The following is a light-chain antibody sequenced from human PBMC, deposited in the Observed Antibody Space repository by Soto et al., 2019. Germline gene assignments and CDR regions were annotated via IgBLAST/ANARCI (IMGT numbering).Light chain of an antibody. Sequence: QSALTQPASVSGSPGQSITISCSGTSSDVGGYNFVSWYQQYPGKAPKLMIYEVASRPSGVSNRFSGSKSGNTASLTISGLQTEDEAHYYCSSYTSTNALYVLFGGGTKVTVL. CDR2: EVA. CDR1: SSDVGGYNF. J-gene: IGLJ2*01. CDR3: SSYTSTNALYVL. V-gene: IGLV2-14*01.